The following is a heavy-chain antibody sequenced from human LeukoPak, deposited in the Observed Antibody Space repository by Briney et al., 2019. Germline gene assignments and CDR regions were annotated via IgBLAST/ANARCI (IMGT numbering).Heavy chain of an antibody. CDR2: IYYSGST. CDR3: AREQWLENDAFDI. V-gene: IGHV4-59*01. CDR1: GGSISSYY. Sequence: SETLSLTCTVSGGSISSYYWSWIRQPPGKGLEWIGNIYYSGSTNYNPSLKSRVTMSVDTSKNQFSLKLSSVTAADTAMYYCAREQWLENDAFDIRGQGTMVIVSS. D-gene: IGHD6-19*01. J-gene: IGHJ3*02.